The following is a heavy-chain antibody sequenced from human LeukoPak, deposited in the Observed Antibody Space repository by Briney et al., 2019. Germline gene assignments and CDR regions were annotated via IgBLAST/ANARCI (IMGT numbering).Heavy chain of an antibody. V-gene: IGHV3-11*04. Sequence: GSLRLSGAASGLRFSDYYVSWIRQAPGKGLQWVSYISSGGDIMHYADSVKGRFTISRDNAKNSLYLQMNSLRPEDTAVYYCARENSGSYYQFDCWGQGTLVTVSS. J-gene: IGHJ4*02. CDR2: ISSGGDIM. CDR1: GLRFSDYY. D-gene: IGHD1-26*01. CDR3: ARENSGSYYQFDC.